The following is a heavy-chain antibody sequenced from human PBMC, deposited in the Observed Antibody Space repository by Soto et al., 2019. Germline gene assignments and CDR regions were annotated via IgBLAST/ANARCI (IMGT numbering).Heavy chain of an antibody. Sequence: GESLKISCKGSGYSFTSYWIAWVRQMPGKGLEWMGIIYPGDSETRYGPSFQGQVTISADKSINTAYLQWSSLKASDTAMYYCARLGSSAVTIRAWFDPWSQGTLVTVSS. CDR2: IYPGDSET. CDR3: ARLGSSAVTIRAWFDP. J-gene: IGHJ5*02. V-gene: IGHV5-51*01. D-gene: IGHD2-2*01. CDR1: GYSFTSYW.